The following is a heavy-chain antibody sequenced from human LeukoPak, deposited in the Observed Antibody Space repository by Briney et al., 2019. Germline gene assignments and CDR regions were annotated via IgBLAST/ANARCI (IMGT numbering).Heavy chain of an antibody. D-gene: IGHD5-24*01. V-gene: IGHV1-46*01. J-gene: IGHJ5*02. CDR3: ARDNSVRDEAWWFNP. CDR2: ISPSGGST. Sequence: ASVKVSCKAFGYTFTSNYMHWVRQAPGQGPEWMGVISPSGGSTTYAQKFQGRVTLTRDMSTSTDYLELRSLRSEDTAVYYGARDNSVRDEAWWFNPWGQGTLVTVSS. CDR1: GYTFTSNY.